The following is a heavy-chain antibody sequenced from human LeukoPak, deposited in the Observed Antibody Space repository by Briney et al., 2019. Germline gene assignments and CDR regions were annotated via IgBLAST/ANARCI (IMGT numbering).Heavy chain of an antibody. CDR3: AKAYGSGSFYYNWFDP. V-gene: IGHV3-74*03. CDR1: EFPFGDYV. J-gene: IGHJ5*02. Sequence: GGSLRLSCAASEFPFGDYVMHWVRQVPGKGLVWVSRISHDGTSITYADSVKGRFTVSRDNAKNTLYLQMNSLRAEDTAVYYCAKAYGSGSFYYNWFDPWGQGTLVTVSS. CDR2: ISHDGTSI. D-gene: IGHD3-10*01.